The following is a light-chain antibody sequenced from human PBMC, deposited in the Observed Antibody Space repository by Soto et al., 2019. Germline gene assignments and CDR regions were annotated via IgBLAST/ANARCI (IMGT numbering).Light chain of an antibody. CDR1: QSVDTF. J-gene: IGKJ1*01. Sequence: EIVLTQSPDTLSLSPGDRATLSCRASQSVDTFLSWYQQKPGQAPRLFIYDSSTRAAGIPDRFSGSGSGTVFTLTIGSLEPEDFAFYYCQQRTNRPPWTFGQGTKVDI. CDR3: QQRTNRPPWT. V-gene: IGKV3-11*01. CDR2: DSS.